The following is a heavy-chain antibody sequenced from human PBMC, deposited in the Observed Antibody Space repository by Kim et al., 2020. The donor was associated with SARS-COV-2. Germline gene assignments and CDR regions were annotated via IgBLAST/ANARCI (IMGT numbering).Heavy chain of an antibody. D-gene: IGHD3-22*01. V-gene: IGHV3-30*03. J-gene: IGHJ4*02. CDR3: ATAFSMIVVDHDY. Sequence: GGSLRLSCAASGFTFSSYGMHWVRQAPGKGLEWVAVISYDGSNKYYADSVKGRFTISRDNSKNTLYLQMNSLRAEDTAVYYCATAFSMIVVDHDYWGQGTLVTVSS. CDR1: GFTFSSYG. CDR2: ISYDGSNK.